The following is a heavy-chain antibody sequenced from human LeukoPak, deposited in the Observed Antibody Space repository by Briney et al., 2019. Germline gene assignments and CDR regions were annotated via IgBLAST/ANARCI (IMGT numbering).Heavy chain of an antibody. CDR1: GGSISSYY. D-gene: IGHD3-3*01. J-gene: IGHJ6*03. CDR3: ARVSTIFGVVRHYYYYMDV. Sequence: SETLSLTCTVSGGSISSYYWSWIRQPPGKGLEWIGYIYYSGSTNYNPSLKSRVTISVDTSKNQFSLKLSSVTAADTAVYYCARVSTIFGVVRHYYYYMDVWGKGTTVTVSS. V-gene: IGHV4-59*08. CDR2: IYYSGST.